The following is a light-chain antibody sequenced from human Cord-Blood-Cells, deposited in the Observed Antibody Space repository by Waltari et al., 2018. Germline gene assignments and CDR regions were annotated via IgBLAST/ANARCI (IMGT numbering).Light chain of an antibody. Sequence: QSALTQPPSASGSPGPSVTISCTGTSSAVGGDNYFSWYQQHPGKAPKLMIYEVSKRPSGVPDRFSGSKSGNTASLTVSGLQAEDEADYYCSSYAGSNNVVFGGGTKLTVL. CDR3: SSYAGSNNVV. CDR2: EVS. CDR1: SSAVGGDNY. V-gene: IGLV2-8*01. J-gene: IGLJ2*01.